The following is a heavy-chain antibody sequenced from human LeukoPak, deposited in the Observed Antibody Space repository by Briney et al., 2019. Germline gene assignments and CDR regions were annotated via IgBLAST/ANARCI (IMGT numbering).Heavy chain of an antibody. CDR3: TRAWAAPHPFDY. J-gene: IGHJ4*02. V-gene: IGHV4-59*01. D-gene: IGHD6-6*01. Sequence: SETLSLTCTVSGGSISSNYWTWIRQPPGKGLEWIGYIYNSGSTDYNPSLKSRVTISVDTSKNQFSLKLSSVTAADTAIYYCTRAWAAPHPFDYWGQGTLVIVSS. CDR2: IYNSGST. CDR1: GGSISSNY.